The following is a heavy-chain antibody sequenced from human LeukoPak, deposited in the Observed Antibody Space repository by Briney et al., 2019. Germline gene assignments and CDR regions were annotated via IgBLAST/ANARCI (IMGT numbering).Heavy chain of an antibody. V-gene: IGHV1-69*06. CDR3: AGNYDSSGYDVDY. CDR2: IIPIFGTA. Sequence: ASVKVSCKASGGTFSSYAISWVRQAPGQGLEWMGGIIPIFGTANYAQKFQGRVTITADKSTSTAYMELSSLRSEDTAVYYCAGNYDSSGYDVDYWGQGTLVTVSS. CDR1: GGTFSSYA. J-gene: IGHJ4*02. D-gene: IGHD3-22*01.